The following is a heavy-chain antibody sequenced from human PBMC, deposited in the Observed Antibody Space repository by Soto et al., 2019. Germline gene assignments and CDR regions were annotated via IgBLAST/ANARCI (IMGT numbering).Heavy chain of an antibody. D-gene: IGHD1-26*01. J-gene: IGHJ6*03. CDR1: GGSISSYY. Sequence: SETLSLTCTVSGGSISSYYWSWIRQPPGKGLEWIGYIYYSGSTNYNPSLKSRVTISVDTSKNQFSLKLSSVTAADTAVYYCARRIKSPATYYYYYMDVWGKGTTVTVSS. V-gene: IGHV4-59*08. CDR2: IYYSGST. CDR3: ARRIKSPATYYYYYMDV.